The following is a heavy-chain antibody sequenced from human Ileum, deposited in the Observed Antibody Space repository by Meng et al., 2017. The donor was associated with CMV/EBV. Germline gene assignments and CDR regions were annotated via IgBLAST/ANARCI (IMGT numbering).Heavy chain of an antibody. J-gene: IGHJ4*02. CDR2: IGSSGTI. V-gene: IGHV3-48*04. CDR1: GFTFNTYT. D-gene: IGHD3-22*01. CDR3: ARDKSARDSSAYDY. Sequence: GESLKISCAASGFTFNTYTMNWVRQAPGKGLEWVSYIGSSGTIYYADSVKGRFTISRDNAKNSLYLQMDSLRAEDTAVYYCARDKSARDSSAYDYWGQGTLVTVSS.